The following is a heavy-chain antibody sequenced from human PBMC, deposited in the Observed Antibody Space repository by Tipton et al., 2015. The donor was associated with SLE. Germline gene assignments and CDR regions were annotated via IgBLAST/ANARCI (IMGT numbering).Heavy chain of an antibody. CDR2: IYTSDNM. D-gene: IGHD3-10*01. CDR1: GASVNSYF. CDR3: ARDGGITMVRGYYFDY. V-gene: IGHV4-4*07. Sequence: LRLSCTVSGASVNSYFWSWIRQSAGKGLEWIGRIYTSDNMDYNPSLKSRITMSVDTSKNQFSLNLNSVTAADTAVYYCARDGGITMVRGYYFDYWGQGTLVTVSS. J-gene: IGHJ4*02.